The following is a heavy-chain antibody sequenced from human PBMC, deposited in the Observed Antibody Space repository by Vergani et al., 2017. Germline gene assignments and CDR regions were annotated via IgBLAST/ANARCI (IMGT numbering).Heavy chain of an antibody. CDR2: IGKDGINT. D-gene: IGHD2-21*02. CDR1: GFTFSNFG. V-gene: IGHV3-30*02. CDR3: AKYLRDSTDGLPDS. J-gene: IGHJ4*02. Sequence: QVHLVESAGGVVQPGGSLRLSCAASGFTFSNFGMHCIRPAPGKGLEWLAYIGKDGINTRYRDAGKGRFTVSRDNSKDILYLQMDSLRSEDTALYYCAKYLRDSTDGLPDSWCPGTLVIVSS.